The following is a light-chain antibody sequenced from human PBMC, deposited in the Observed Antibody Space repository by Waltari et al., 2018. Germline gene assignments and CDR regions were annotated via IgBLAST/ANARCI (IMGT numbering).Light chain of an antibody. CDR1: SNDVGFYHL. V-gene: IGLV2-23*02. Sequence: QSDLTQPASLFGSPGQSFTFPCPGPSNDVGFYHLSSWYQHHPGKAPKLIIYEVRKRPSGVSNRFSGSKSGNTASLTISGLQAEDEADYYCYSYVGASSGVFGGGTQLTVL. J-gene: IGLJ7*01. CDR3: YSYVGASSGV. CDR2: EVR.